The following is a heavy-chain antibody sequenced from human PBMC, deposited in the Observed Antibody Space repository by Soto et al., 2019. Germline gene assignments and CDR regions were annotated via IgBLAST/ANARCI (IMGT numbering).Heavy chain of an antibody. CDR2: TNPNSGNT. CDR3: ATGNHCSSTSCYAPDYYYYYMDV. CDR1: GYTFTSYD. V-gene: IGHV1-8*01. J-gene: IGHJ6*03. D-gene: IGHD2-2*01. Sequence: QVQLVQSGAEVKKPGASVKVSCKASGYTFTSYDINWVRQATGQGLERMGWTNPNSGNTGYAQKFQGRVTMTSNTAISTAYMELSSLRSEDTAVYYCATGNHCSSTSCYAPDYYYYYMDVWGKGTTVTVSS.